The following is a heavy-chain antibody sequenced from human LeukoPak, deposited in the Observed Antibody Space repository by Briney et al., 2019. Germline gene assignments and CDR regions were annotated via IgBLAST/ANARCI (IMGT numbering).Heavy chain of an antibody. D-gene: IGHD3-10*01. V-gene: IGHV1-2*02. J-gene: IGHJ4*02. CDR3: ARGFYGSGSPPSAPAY. CDR2: INPISGST. CDR1: GYTFTGYY. Sequence: ASVKVSCKASGYTFTGYYMHWVRQAPGQGLEWMGWINPISGSTNYAQKFQGRVTMTRDTSISTAFMDLSRLRSDDTAVCYCARGFYGSGSPPSAPAYWGQGTLVTVSS.